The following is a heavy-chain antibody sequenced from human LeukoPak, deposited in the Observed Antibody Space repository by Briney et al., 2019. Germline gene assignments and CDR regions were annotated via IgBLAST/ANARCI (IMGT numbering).Heavy chain of an antibody. J-gene: IGHJ4*02. Sequence: PGGSLRLSCAASGFTFSSYAMSWVRQAPGKGLEWVSAISGSGGSTYYADSVKGRFTISRDNSKNTLYLQMNSLRAEDTAVYYCAKDRTASSGYVLYYFDYWGQGTLVTVSP. CDR3: AKDRTASSGYVLYYFDY. CDR1: GFTFSSYA. CDR2: ISGSGGST. D-gene: IGHD3-22*01. V-gene: IGHV3-23*01.